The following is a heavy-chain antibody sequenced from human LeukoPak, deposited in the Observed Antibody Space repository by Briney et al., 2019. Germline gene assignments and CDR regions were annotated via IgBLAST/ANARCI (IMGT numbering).Heavy chain of an antibody. CDR3: ARKYSSGWYIWFDP. Sequence: PGGSLRLSCAASGFTFSSYGMNWVRQAPGKGLEWVSYISSSGSTIYYADSVKGRFTISRDNAKNSLYLQMNSLRAEDTAVYYCARKYSSGWYIWFDPWGQGTLVTVSS. V-gene: IGHV3-48*04. CDR2: ISSSGSTI. D-gene: IGHD6-19*01. J-gene: IGHJ5*02. CDR1: GFTFSSYG.